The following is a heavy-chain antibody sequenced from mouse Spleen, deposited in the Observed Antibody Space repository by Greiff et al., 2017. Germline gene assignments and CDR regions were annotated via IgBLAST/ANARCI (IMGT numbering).Heavy chain of an antibody. Sequence: QVQLKESGAELVRPGASVKLSCKASGYTFTDYYINWVKQRPGQGLEWIARIYPGSGNTYYNEKFKGKATLTAEKSSSTAYMQLSSLTSEDSAVYFCAREKNFDYWGQGTTLTVSS. J-gene: IGHJ2*01. V-gene: IGHV1-76*01. CDR2: IYPGSGNT. CDR1: GYTFTDYY. CDR3: AREKNFDY.